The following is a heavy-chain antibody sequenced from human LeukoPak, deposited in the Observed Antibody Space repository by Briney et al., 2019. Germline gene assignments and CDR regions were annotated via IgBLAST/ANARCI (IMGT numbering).Heavy chain of an antibody. J-gene: IGHJ6*03. CDR1: GFTFSSYW. V-gene: IGHV3-21*01. CDR3: ARVIVFRGYMDV. Sequence: GGSLRLSCAASGFTFSSYWMHWVRQAPGKGLEWVSSVSSSSSYIYYADSVKGRFTISRDNAKNSLYLQMNSLRAEDTAVYYCARVIVFRGYMDVWGKGTTVTVSS. CDR2: VSSSSSYI. D-gene: IGHD1-26*01.